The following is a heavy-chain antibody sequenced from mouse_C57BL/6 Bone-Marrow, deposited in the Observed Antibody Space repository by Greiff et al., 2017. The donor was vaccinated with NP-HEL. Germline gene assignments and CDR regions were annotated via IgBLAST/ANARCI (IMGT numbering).Heavy chain of an antibody. CDR1: GYTFTNYW. CDR2: IYPGGGYT. D-gene: IGHD2-2*01. V-gene: IGHV1-63*01. CDR3: ARVCGYPDY. Sequence: QVQLKESGAELVRPGTSVKMSCTASGYTFTNYWIGWAKQRPGHGLEWIGYIYPGGGYTNYNEKFKGKATLTADKSSSTAYLQFSSLTSEDSAIYYYARVCGYPDYWGQGTTRTGSP. J-gene: IGHJ2*01.